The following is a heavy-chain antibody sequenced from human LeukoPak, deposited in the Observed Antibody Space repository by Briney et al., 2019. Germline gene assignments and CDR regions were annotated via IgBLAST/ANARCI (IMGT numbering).Heavy chain of an antibody. CDR3: ARDLNTGY. D-gene: IGHD4-17*01. CDR2: IKQDGSEK. CDR1: GFTFSTSW. V-gene: IGHV3-7*03. J-gene: IGHJ4*02. Sequence: PGGPLRLSCAASGFTFSTSWMDWVRQAPGKGLEWVANIKQDGSEKYYVDSVKGRFTISRDNAKNSLFLQMNSLRVDDTAVYYCARDLNTGYWGQGTLVTVSS.